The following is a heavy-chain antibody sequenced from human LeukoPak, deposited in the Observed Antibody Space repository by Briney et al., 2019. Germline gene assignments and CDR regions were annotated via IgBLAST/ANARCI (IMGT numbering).Heavy chain of an antibody. CDR3: ARGVSRITIFGVVRFDY. CDR1: GGSFSGYY. Sequence: SETLSLTCAVYGGSFSGYYWSWIRQSPGKGLEWIGEINHSGSTNYNPSLKSRVTISVDTSKNQFSLKLSSVTAADTAVYYCARGVSRITIFGVVRFDYWGQGTLVTVSS. J-gene: IGHJ4*02. V-gene: IGHV4-34*01. CDR2: INHSGST. D-gene: IGHD3-3*01.